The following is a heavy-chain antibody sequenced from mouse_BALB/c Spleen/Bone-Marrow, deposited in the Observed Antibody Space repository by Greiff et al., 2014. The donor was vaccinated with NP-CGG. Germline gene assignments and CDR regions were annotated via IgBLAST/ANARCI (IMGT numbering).Heavy chain of an antibody. CDR2: IYPGSGNT. D-gene: IGHD2-3*01. J-gene: IGHJ3*01. CDR1: GYAFTNYW. Sequence: QVQLQQSGAELVRPGTSVKISCKAPGYAFTNYWLGWVKQRPGHGLEWIGDIYPGSGNTYYNEKFKGKATLTADKSSSTAYMQLSSLTSEDSAVYFCARLRGYSQAWFAYWGQGTLVTVSA. CDR3: ARLRGYSQAWFAY. V-gene: IGHV1-63*02.